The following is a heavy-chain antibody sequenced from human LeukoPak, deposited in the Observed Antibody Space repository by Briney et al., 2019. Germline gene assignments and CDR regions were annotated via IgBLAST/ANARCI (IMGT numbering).Heavy chain of an antibody. Sequence: GGSLRLSCAASGFTFSSYEMNWVRQAPGKGLEWVSYISSSGSTIYYADSVKGRFTISRDNAKNSLYLQMNSLRAEDTAVYYCARVRDSGGKDAFDIWGQGTMVTVSS. D-gene: IGHD3-10*01. CDR2: ISSSGSTI. J-gene: IGHJ3*02. CDR1: GFTFSSYE. CDR3: ARVRDSGGKDAFDI. V-gene: IGHV3-48*03.